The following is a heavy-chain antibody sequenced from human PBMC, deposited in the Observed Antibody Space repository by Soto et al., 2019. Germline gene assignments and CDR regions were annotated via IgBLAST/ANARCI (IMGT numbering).Heavy chain of an antibody. CDR2: FDPEDGET. J-gene: IGHJ5*02. D-gene: IGHD2-2*02. CDR1: GYTLTELS. V-gene: IGHV1-24*01. CDR3: ATVLGYCSSTSCYINWFDP. Sequence: QVQLVQSGAEVKKPGASVKVSCKVSGYTLTELSMHWVRQAPGKGFEWRGGFDPEDGETIYAQKCQGRVTMTEDTSTDTAYMELSSLRSEDTAVYYCATVLGYCSSTSCYINWFDPWGQGTLVTVSS.